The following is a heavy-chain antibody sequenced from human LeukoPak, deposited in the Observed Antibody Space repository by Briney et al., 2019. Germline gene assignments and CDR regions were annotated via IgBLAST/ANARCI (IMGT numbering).Heavy chain of an antibody. V-gene: IGHV3-64D*06. Sequence: GGSLRLSCSASGFIFSNYAMHWVRQAPGKALEYVSAISSNGGSTYYADSVKGRFTISRDNSKNTLYLQMSSLRAEDTAVYYCAKAKGIAVTSLDYWGQGTLVTVSS. CDR1: GFIFSNYA. CDR3: AKAKGIAVTSLDY. J-gene: IGHJ4*02. CDR2: ISSNGGST. D-gene: IGHD6-19*01.